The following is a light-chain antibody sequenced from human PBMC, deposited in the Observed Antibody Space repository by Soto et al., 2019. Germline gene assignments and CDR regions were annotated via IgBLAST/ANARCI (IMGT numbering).Light chain of an antibody. CDR2: GAS. J-gene: IGKJ5*01. Sequence: EIVLTQSPGTLSLSPGESAILSCRASQSVSSNLAWYQQKRGQAPRLIIYGASVRATGIPDRFSGSGAGTDFTLPISRLEPEDFAVYYCQQYGSSPLTFGQGTRLEIK. V-gene: IGKV3-20*01. CDR3: QQYGSSPLT. CDR1: QSVSSN.